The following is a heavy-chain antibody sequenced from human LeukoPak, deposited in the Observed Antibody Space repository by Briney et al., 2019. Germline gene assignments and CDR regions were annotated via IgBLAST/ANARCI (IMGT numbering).Heavy chain of an antibody. Sequence: QSSETLSLTCTVSGGSISSYYWSWIRQPRGKGLEWIGYIYYSGSTNYNPSLKSRVTISVDTSKNQFSLKLSSVTAADTAVYYCARKYSSSWIDYWGQGTLVTVSS. J-gene: IGHJ4*02. D-gene: IGHD6-13*01. CDR1: GGSISSYY. CDR2: IYYSGST. CDR3: ARKYSSSWIDY. V-gene: IGHV4-59*01.